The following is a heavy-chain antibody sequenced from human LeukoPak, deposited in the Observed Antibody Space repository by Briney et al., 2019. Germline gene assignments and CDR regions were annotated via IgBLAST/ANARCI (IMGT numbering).Heavy chain of an antibody. CDR1: GFTFSNAW. D-gene: IGHD2-2*01. CDR3: TTRNLPPYCSSTSCYEDY. CDR2: IKSKTDGGTT. V-gene: IGHV3-15*01. J-gene: IGHJ4*02. Sequence: PGGSLRLSCAASGFTFSNAWMSWVRQAPGKGLEWVGRIKSKTDGGTTDYAAPVKGRFTISRDDSKNTLYLQMNSLKTEDTAVYYCTTRNLPPYCSSTSCYEDYWGQGTLVTVSS.